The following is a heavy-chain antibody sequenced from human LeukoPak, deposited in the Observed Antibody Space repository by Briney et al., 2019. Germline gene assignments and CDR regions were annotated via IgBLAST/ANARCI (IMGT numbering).Heavy chain of an antibody. V-gene: IGHV3-48*01. CDR3: AREIPGRIAADC. D-gene: IGHD2-15*01. Sequence: GGSLRLSCAASGFTFSDYSMNWVRQAPGKGLEWISYIGGRGDGISYADSVKGRFIVSRDNAKNSLFLQMNRLRGEDTAIYFCAREIPGRIAADCWGQGTLVTVSS. CDR1: GFTFSDYS. CDR2: IGGRGDGI. J-gene: IGHJ4*02.